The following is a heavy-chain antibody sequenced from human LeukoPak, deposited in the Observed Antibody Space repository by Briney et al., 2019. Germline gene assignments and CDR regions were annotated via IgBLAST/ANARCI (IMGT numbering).Heavy chain of an antibody. CDR3: ASYPRYSSTPPFDY. CDR1: GYTFTGQD. V-gene: IGHV1-2*02. CDR2: INPNTGGT. Sequence: ASVKVSCKASGYTFTGQDMHWVRQAPGQGLEWMGWINPNTGGTDYAQKFQGRVTMTRDTTISTAYMELSGLTSDDTAVYYCASYPRYSSTPPFDYWGQGTLVTVSS. D-gene: IGHD6-19*01. J-gene: IGHJ4*02.